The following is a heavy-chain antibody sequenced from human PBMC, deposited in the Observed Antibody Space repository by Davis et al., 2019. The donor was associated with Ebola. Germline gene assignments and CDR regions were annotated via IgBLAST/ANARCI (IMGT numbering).Heavy chain of an antibody. J-gene: IGHJ6*03. CDR1: GFTFSSYA. D-gene: IGHD4-11*01. V-gene: IGHV3-23*01. Sequence: GGSLRLSCAASGFTFSSYAMSWVRQAPGKGLEWVSAISGSGGSTYYADSVKGRFTISRDNSKNTLYLQMNSLRAEDTAVYYCAKRRTTVIPPGYYYYYMDVWGKGTTVTVSS. CDR3: AKRRTTVIPPGYYYYYMDV. CDR2: ISGSGGST.